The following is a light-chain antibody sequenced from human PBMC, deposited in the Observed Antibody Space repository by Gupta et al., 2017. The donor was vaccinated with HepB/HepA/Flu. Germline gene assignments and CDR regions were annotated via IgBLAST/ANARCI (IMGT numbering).Light chain of an antibody. V-gene: IGLV1-47*01. CDR2: RNK. J-gene: IGLJ2*01. CDR1: SSNIGTYN. CDR3: AAWDDSLWGV. Sequence: QSVLTQPSSASGTPGQRVTISCSGSSSNIGTYNVYWYQQVPGTAPKLLSYRNKQRPSGVPDRFSGSKSGTSAYLDISGLRSEDEADDYCAAWDDSLWGVFGGGTKLTVL.